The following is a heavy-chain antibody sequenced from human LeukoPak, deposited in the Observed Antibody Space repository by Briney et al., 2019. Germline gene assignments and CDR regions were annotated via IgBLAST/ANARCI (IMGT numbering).Heavy chain of an antibody. V-gene: IGHV3-7*03. CDR1: GFTFSSNW. J-gene: IGHJ4*02. CDR2: IKQDGSEK. Sequence: GGSLRLSCAASGFTFSSNWMSWVSHAPGNGLEWVAKIKQDGSEKYYVDSVKGRFTISRDNAKNSLYLQMNSLRAEDTAVYYCARDFRVATASFDYWGQGTLVTVSS. CDR3: ARDFRVATASFDY. D-gene: IGHD5-18*01.